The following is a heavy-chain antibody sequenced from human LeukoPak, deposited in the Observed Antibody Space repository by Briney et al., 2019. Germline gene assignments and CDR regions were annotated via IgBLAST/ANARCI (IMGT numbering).Heavy chain of an antibody. D-gene: IGHD3-22*01. CDR1: GFTFSSYS. V-gene: IGHV3-21*04. CDR3: AKDPYDIGAGYYFDY. Sequence: PGGSLRLSCAASGFTFSSYSMNWVRQAPGKGLEWVSSISSSSSYIYYADSVKGRFTISRDNSKNTLYLQMNSLRAEDTAVYYCAKDPYDIGAGYYFDYWGQGTLVTVSS. CDR2: ISSSSSYI. J-gene: IGHJ4*02.